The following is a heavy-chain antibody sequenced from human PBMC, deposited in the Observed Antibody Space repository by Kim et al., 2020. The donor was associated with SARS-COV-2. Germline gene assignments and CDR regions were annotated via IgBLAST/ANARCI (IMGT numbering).Heavy chain of an antibody. Sequence: GGSLRLSCVDSGFTFNNYWVTWVRQAPGKGLEWVANIKRDGSEGYYGDSVKGRFTISRDNAESSVYLQRNSLRSEDTAVYYCGISGIWGQGTLVTDSS. CDR1: GFTFNNYW. V-gene: IGHV3-7*01. CDR2: IKRDGSEG. J-gene: IGHJ4*02. CDR3: GISGI.